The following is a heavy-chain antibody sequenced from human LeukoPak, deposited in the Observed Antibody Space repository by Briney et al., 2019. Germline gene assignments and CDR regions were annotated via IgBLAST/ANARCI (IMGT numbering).Heavy chain of an antibody. J-gene: IGHJ4*02. D-gene: IGHD6-13*01. CDR2: ISWNSGSI. CDR3: AKVASKQQRTPHFDY. Sequence: AGGSLRLSCAASGFTFDEYAMHWVRQAPGKGLEWVSGISWNSGSIGYADSVKGRFTISRDNAKNSLYLQMNSLRAEDTALYYCAKVASKQQRTPHFDYWGQGTLVTVSS. CDR1: GFTFDEYA. V-gene: IGHV3-9*01.